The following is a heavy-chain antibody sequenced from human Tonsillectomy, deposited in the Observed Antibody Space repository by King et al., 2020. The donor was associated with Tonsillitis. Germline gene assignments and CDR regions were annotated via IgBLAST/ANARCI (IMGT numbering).Heavy chain of an antibody. Sequence: QLVQSGAEVMKPGESLKISCKTSGYSFTRQWIGWVRQMPGKGLEWMGIIYPGNSDTRYSPSFEGQVTISADKAISTAYLQWSSLKASDTAMYYCARLTGTTGYYYYGMDVWGQGTTVTVSS. CDR2: IYPGNSDT. CDR3: ARLTGTTGYYYYGMDV. CDR1: GYSFTRQW. J-gene: IGHJ6*02. V-gene: IGHV5-51*01. D-gene: IGHD1-1*01.